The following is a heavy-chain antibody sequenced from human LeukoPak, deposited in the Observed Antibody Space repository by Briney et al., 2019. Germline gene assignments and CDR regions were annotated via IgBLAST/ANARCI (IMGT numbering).Heavy chain of an antibody. CDR2: IKQDGSEK. CDR1: GFTFSSYA. Sequence: GGSLRLSCAASGFTFSSYAMSWVRQAPGKGLEWVANIKQDGSEKYYVDSVKGRFTISRDNAKNSLYLQMNSLRAEDTAVYYCARDVPSGDIVVVPAAKAFDPWGQGTLVTVSS. CDR3: ARDVPSGDIVVVPAAKAFDP. V-gene: IGHV3-7*01. J-gene: IGHJ5*02. D-gene: IGHD2-2*01.